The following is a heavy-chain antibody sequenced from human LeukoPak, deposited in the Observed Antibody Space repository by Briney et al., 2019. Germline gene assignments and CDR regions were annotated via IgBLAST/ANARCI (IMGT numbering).Heavy chain of an antibody. D-gene: IGHD6-13*01. CDR3: AREWQGGIAAAGTRIEGDY. J-gene: IGHJ4*02. Sequence: QSGGSLRLSCAVSGFSVSGYWMTWVRQAPGKGLEWVANIKQDGSEENYVDSVKGRFTISRDNAENSLFLQMNSLRVEDTAVYYCAREWQGGIAAAGTRIEGDYWGQGTLVAVSS. CDR2: IKQDGSEE. V-gene: IGHV3-7*01. CDR1: GFSVSGYW.